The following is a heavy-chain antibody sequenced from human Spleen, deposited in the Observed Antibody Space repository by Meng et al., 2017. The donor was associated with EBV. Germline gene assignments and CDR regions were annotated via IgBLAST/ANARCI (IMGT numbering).Heavy chain of an antibody. Sequence: GLRESGRAMGKPPGALVRACWESAGGTFNNYSGGFGQPAPEQGLWWMGGLIRGVAAQHYALKFQDTVSIVTYESTCSQYLGLMSLTSADTDVYYCASESGRGFTSDYWGQGTLVTVSS. CDR2: LIRGVAAQ. CDR1: GGTFNNYS. CDR3: ASESGRGFTSDY. D-gene: IGHD3-10*01. J-gene: IGHJ4*02. V-gene: IGHV1-69*01.